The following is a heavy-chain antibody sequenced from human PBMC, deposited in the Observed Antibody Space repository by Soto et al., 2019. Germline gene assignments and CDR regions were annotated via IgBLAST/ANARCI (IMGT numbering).Heavy chain of an antibody. CDR3: ARSAITLFGVVSIPPHYYSEVDV. CDR1: GGTFNRYA. CDR2: IIPIFGIG. Sequence: QVQLVQSGAEVKKPGSSVKVSCKASGGTFNRYAISWVRQAPGQGLEWMGGIIPIFGIGNDVQRFQGRVTITVDESTGTAYMELSSLRSEDTAVYYCARSAITLFGVVSIPPHYYSEVDVWGQGTTVTVSS. J-gene: IGHJ6*02. D-gene: IGHD3-3*01. V-gene: IGHV1-69*01.